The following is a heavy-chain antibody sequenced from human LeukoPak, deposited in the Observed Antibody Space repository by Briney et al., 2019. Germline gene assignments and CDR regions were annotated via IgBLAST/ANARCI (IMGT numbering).Heavy chain of an antibody. Sequence: PSETLSLTCTVSGGYISSSSYYWGWIRQPPGKGLEWIGSIYSSGSTYYSPSLKSRVTMSVDTSKNQFSLKLSSVTAADTAVYYCARRGSYFPFDYWGQGTLVTVSS. CDR1: GGYISSSSYY. CDR2: IYSSGST. J-gene: IGHJ4*02. D-gene: IGHD1-26*01. V-gene: IGHV4-39*01. CDR3: ARRGSYFPFDY.